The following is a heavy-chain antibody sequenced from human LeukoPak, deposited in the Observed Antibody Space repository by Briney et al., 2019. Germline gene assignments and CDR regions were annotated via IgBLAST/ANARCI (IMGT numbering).Heavy chain of an antibody. D-gene: IGHD3-3*01. CDR3: AKVRYNYDFWSGFIYYYGMDV. Sequence: GGSLRLSCAASGFTFSSYAMHWVRQAPGKGLEWVAVISYDGSNKYYADSVKGRFTISRDNSKNTLYLQMNSLRAEDTAVYYCAKVRYNYDFWSGFIYYYGMDVWGQGTTVTVSS. CDR1: GFTFSSYA. J-gene: IGHJ6*02. CDR2: ISYDGSNK. V-gene: IGHV3-30-3*01.